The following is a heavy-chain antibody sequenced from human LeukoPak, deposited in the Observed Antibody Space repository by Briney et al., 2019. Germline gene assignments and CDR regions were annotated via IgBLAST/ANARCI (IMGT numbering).Heavy chain of an antibody. CDR2: IYYSGST. CDR1: GGSISSYY. V-gene: IGHV4-59*01. J-gene: IGHJ4*02. CDR3: ARESVGYYDSSGYSFDY. Sequence: SETLSLTCTVSGGSISSYYWSWIRQPPGKGLEWSGYIYYSGSTNYNPSLKSRVTISVDTSKNQFSLKLSSVTAADTAVYYCARESVGYYDSSGYSFDYWGQGTLVTVSS. D-gene: IGHD3-22*01.